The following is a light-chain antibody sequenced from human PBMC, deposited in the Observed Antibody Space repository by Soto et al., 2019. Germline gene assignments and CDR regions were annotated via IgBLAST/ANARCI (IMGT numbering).Light chain of an antibody. Sequence: DIQMTQSPSTLSSSVGDRVTITCRASQSISSWLAWYQQKPGKAPKLLIYKASSLESGVPSRCSGSGSGTEFTLTIRSLQPDDVATCYCQQYNSYRFTFGGGTKVEIK. CDR3: QQYNSYRFT. J-gene: IGKJ4*01. CDR2: KAS. V-gene: IGKV1-5*03. CDR1: QSISSW.